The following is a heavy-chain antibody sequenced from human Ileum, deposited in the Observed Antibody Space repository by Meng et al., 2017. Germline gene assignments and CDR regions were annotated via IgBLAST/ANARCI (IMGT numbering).Heavy chain of an antibody. V-gene: IGHV4-4*02. Sequence: QVQLQEWGPGPVGLSGTLSLTCAVSGRSISSRDWWSVVRQPPGKGLDWFDEMNLGGCPNYNPSLKSRVTMSVDKSNDHLSLQLTSVTAADTAVYYCAHIFDSWGQGTLVTVSS. CDR1: GRSISSRDW. CDR3: AHIFDS. J-gene: IGHJ4*02. CDR2: MNLGGCP.